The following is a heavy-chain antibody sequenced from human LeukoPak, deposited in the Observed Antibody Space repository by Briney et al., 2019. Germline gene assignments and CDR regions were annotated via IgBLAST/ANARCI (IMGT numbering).Heavy chain of an antibody. D-gene: IGHD3-16*02. CDR1: GGSFSGYY. J-gene: IGHJ4*02. V-gene: IGHV4-34*01. Sequence: SETLSLTCAVYGGSFSGYYWSWIRQPPGKGLEWIGEINHSGSTNYIPSLKSRVTISVDTSKNQFSLKLSSVTAADTAVYYCASGTDYDYVWGSYRYGKYYFDYWGQGTLVTVSS. CDR3: ASGTDYDYVWGSYRYGKYYFDY. CDR2: INHSGST.